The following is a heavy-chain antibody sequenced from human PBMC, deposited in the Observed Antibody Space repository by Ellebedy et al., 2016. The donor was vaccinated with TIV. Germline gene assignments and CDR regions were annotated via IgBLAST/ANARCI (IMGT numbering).Heavy chain of an antibody. Sequence: AASVKVSCKASGYIFTGYYIHWVRQAPGQGLEWMAWNNPNNGDTAFAQSLRGRVTLTTDTSISTAYMELSTLTSDDTAVYYCVRDLTNPLKGDYWGQGTLVTVSS. V-gene: IGHV1-2*02. J-gene: IGHJ4*02. D-gene: IGHD2-8*01. CDR3: VRDLTNPLKGDY. CDR2: NNPNNGDT. CDR1: GYIFTGYY.